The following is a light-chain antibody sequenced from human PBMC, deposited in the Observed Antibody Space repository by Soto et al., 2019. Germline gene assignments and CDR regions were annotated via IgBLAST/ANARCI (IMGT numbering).Light chain of an antibody. Sequence: MVLTHSPGTLSLSPLYRATLSFMAIQSVINDYLSWFQQKPGQTPRLLIYSASSRATGIPARFSGSGSGTEFTLTISSLQPDDFATYYCQQYNSYSWTFGQGTKVDIK. CDR2: SAS. V-gene: IGKV3-20*01. J-gene: IGKJ1*01. CDR3: QQYNSYSWT. CDR1: QSVINDY.